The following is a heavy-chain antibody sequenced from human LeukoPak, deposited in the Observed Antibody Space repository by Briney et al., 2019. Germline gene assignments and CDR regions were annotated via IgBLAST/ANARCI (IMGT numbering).Heavy chain of an antibody. Sequence: GASVKVSCKASGYTFTGYYMHWVRQAPGQGLEWMGWINPNSGGTNYAQKFQGRVTMTRDASISTAYMELSRLRSDDTAVYYCARSKRYCSGGSCLDPWGQGTLVTVSS. CDR2: INPNSGGT. D-gene: IGHD2-15*01. CDR1: GYTFTGYY. J-gene: IGHJ5*02. V-gene: IGHV1-2*02. CDR3: ARSKRYCSGGSCLDP.